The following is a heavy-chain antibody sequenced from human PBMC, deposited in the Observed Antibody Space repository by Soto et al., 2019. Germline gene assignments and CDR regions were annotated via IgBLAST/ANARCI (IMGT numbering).Heavy chain of an antibody. V-gene: IGHV1-3*01. J-gene: IGHJ6*02. D-gene: IGHD3-3*01. CDR3: ARDQYYDFWSGLKTMNGGIYYYGMDV. Sequence: ASVKVSCKASGYTFTSYAMHWVRQAPGQRLEWMGWINAGNGNTKYSQKFQGRVTITRDTSASTAYMELSSLRSEDTAVYYCARDQYYDFWSGLKTMNGGIYYYGMDVWGQGTTVTVSS. CDR1: GYTFTSYA. CDR2: INAGNGNT.